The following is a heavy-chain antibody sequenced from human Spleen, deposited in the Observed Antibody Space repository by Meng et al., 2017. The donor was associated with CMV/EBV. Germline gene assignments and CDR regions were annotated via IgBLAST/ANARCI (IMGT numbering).Heavy chain of an antibody. D-gene: IGHD4-23*01. CDR3: ARDRWPRDPSKRPPNWFDP. Sequence: FAGCYMHGVRQAPGQGLEGMGWIDPNSGDTNCAQKLQDRITMGRDTSINTAYMELSRLRSDDTAVYYCARDRWPRDPSKRPPNWFDPWGQGTLVTVSS. V-gene: IGHV1-2*02. J-gene: IGHJ5*02. CDR1: FAGCY. CDR2: IDPNSGDT.